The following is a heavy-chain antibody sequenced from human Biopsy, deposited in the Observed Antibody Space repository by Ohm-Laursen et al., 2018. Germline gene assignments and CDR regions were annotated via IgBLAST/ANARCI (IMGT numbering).Heavy chain of an antibody. V-gene: IGHV4-39*01. CDR1: GGSISNNNYY. Sequence: SDTLSLTWTVSGGSISNNNYYWGWIRQPPGKGLGWIGSIFYRGSTHYKPSLKSRVNISADTSKNQFSLKLNSVTAADTAVYYCARDYDTSGYYYVSWGQGTLVTVSS. J-gene: IGHJ5*02. D-gene: IGHD3-22*01. CDR2: IFYRGST. CDR3: ARDYDTSGYYYVS.